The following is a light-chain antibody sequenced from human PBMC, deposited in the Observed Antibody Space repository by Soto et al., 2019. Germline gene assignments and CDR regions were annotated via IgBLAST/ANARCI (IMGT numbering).Light chain of an antibody. Sequence: EIVMTQSPATLPVSPGERATLSCRASQSVNSNLAWYQQKPGQAPMLLIYGASTRATGIPARFSGSGSGTEFNLTISSLQSEDFAVYYCQQYNNWLGTFGEGTKVEIK. CDR1: QSVNSN. CDR3: QQYNNWLGT. J-gene: IGKJ1*01. CDR2: GAS. V-gene: IGKV3-15*01.